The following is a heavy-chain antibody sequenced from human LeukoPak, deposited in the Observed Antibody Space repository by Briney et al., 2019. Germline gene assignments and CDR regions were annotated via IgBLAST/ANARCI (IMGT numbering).Heavy chain of an antibody. Sequence: GGSLRLSCVASGFIFRDYAMSWVRQPPAGGLEWVSSLRGDGETFYTDSVKGRFTLSRAHSRNTVYLQLSNLRVEDTAVYYCAKASWVSSADAVLWGQGTLVTVS. D-gene: IGHD3-16*01. CDR1: GFIFRDYA. CDR3: AKASWVSSADAVL. V-gene: IGHV3-23*01. J-gene: IGHJ4*02. CDR2: LRGDGET.